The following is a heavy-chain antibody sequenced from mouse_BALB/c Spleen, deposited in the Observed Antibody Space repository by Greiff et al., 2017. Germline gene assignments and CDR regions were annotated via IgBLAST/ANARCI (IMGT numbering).Heavy chain of an antibody. D-gene: IGHD2-4*01. CDR2: ISYSGST. Sequence: VQLKESGPGLVKPSQSLSLTCTVTGYSITSDYAWNWIRQFPGNKLEWMGYISYSGSTSYNPSLKSRISITRDTSKNQFFLQLNSVTTEDTATYYCARYYYDYAWFAYWGQGTLVTVSA. V-gene: IGHV3-2*02. CDR1: GYSITSDYA. CDR3: ARYYYDYAWFAY. J-gene: IGHJ3*01.